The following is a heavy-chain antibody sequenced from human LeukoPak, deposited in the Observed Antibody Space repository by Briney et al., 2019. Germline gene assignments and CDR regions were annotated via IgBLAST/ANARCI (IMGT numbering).Heavy chain of an antibody. CDR3: ARATNSYGGNSDY. CDR2: ISYDGSNK. Sequence: SGGSLRLSCAASGFTFSYYTMHWVRQAPGKGLEWVAFISYDGSNKDYADSVKGRFTISRDNSKNTLYLQMGSLRADDMAVYYCARATNSYGGNSDYWGQGTLVTVSS. V-gene: IGHV3-30*14. CDR1: GFTFSYYT. D-gene: IGHD4-23*01. J-gene: IGHJ4*02.